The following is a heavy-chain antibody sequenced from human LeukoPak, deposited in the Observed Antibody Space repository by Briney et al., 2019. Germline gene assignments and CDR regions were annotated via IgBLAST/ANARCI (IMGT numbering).Heavy chain of an antibody. CDR3: ARDSDSSGYCDY. D-gene: IGHD3-22*01. J-gene: IGHJ4*02. CDR2: INGDGSTT. CDR1: GFTFSSYW. V-gene: IGHV3-74*01. Sequence: GGSLRLSCAASGFTFSSYWMHWVRQAPGKGLVWVSRINGDGSTTSYADSVKGRFTISRDNAKNSLYLQMNSLRAEDTAVYYCARDSDSSGYCDYWGQGTLVTVSS.